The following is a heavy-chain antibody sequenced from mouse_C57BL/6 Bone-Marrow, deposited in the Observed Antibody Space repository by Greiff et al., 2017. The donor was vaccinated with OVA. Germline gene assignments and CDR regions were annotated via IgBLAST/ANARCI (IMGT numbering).Heavy chain of an antibody. V-gene: IGHV5-4*01. CDR1: GFTFSSYA. Sequence: EVQLVESGGGLVKPGGSLKLSCAASGFTFSSYAMSWVRQTPEKRLEWVATISDGGSYTYYTDNVKGRFTISRDHAKNNLYLQMSHLKSEDTAMYYCARDPYGDYWGQGTTLTVSS. D-gene: IGHD1-1*01. CDR2: ISDGGSYT. J-gene: IGHJ2*01. CDR3: ARDPYGDY.